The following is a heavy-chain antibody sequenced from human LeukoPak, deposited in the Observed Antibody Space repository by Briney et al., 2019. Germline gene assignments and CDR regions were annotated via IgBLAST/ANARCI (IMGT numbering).Heavy chain of an antibody. Sequence: GGSLRLSCAASGFTVTSSYMNWVRQAPGKGLEWVSIVYSDGTTYYADSVKGRFAISRDNSKNTLYLQMNRLRAEDTAVYYCARDDWGSGTPLLYWGQGTLVTVSS. J-gene: IGHJ4*02. D-gene: IGHD7-27*01. V-gene: IGHV3-66*01. CDR2: VYSDGTT. CDR3: ARDDWGSGTPLLY. CDR1: GFTVTSSY.